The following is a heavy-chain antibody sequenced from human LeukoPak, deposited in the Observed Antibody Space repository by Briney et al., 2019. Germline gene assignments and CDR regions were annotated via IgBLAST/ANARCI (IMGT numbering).Heavy chain of an antibody. CDR1: GGIFSSYT. V-gene: IGHV1-69*02. CDR2: IIPIHGIA. CDR3: ASLQKGATADFDY. D-gene: IGHD3-3*01. Sequence: SVKVSCKATGGIFSSYTISWVRPAPGQGLEWMGRIIPIHGIANYAHKFQGRATLTADKSTSTAYMELSSLRSEDTAVYYCASLQKGATADFDYWGQGTLVTVSS. J-gene: IGHJ4*02.